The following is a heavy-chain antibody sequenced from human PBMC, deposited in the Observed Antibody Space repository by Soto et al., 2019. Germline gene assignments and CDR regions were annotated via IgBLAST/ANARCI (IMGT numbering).Heavy chain of an antibody. V-gene: IGHV4-31*03. CDR1: GGSISSGGYY. CDR3: ARTGTSTRNWFDP. CDR2: IYYSGST. J-gene: IGHJ5*02. D-gene: IGHD1-1*01. Sequence: SETLSLTCTVSGGSISSGGYYWSWIRQHPGKGLEWIGYIYYSGSTYYNPSLKSRVTISVDTSKNQSSLKLSSVTAADTAVYYCARTGTSTRNWFDPWGQGTLFTVSS.